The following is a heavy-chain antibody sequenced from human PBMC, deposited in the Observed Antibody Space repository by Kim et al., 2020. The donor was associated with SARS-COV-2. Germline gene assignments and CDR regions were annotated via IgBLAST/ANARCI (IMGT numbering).Heavy chain of an antibody. V-gene: IGHV4-34*01. CDR1: GGSFSWYD. J-gene: IGHJ5*02. CDR2: SNPSGST. Sequence: SETLSLTCAGYGGSFSWYDRSGIRQPPGKGREWMGESNPSGSTNYNPYLKSRVTISVDTSKNQFSLKLSSVTAAATAVYYCASRRCSSTSCYSKSSLFGFDPWGQGTLVTVAS. D-gene: IGHD2-2*01. CDR3: ASRRCSSTSCYSKSSLFGFDP.